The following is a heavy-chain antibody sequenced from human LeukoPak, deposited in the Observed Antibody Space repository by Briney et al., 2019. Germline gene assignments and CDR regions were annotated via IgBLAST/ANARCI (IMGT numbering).Heavy chain of an antibody. Sequence: GGSLRLSCAASGFTVSINYMSWVRQAPGKGLEWVSVIYSGGSTYYADSVKGRFTISRDNSKNTLYLRMNSLSAEDTAVYYCARAVVAPRAFDIWGQGTMVTVSS. CDR3: ARAVVAPRAFDI. V-gene: IGHV3-53*01. CDR2: IYSGGST. J-gene: IGHJ3*02. D-gene: IGHD2-15*01. CDR1: GFTVSINY.